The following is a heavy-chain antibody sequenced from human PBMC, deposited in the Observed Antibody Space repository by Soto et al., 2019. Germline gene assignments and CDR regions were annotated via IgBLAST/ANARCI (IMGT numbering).Heavy chain of an antibody. CDR2: ISGSGGST. D-gene: IGHD2-2*01. Sequence: GGSLRLSCAASGFTFSSYAMSWVRQAPGKGLEWVSAISGSGGSTYYADSVKGRFTISRDNSKNTLYLQMNSLRAEDTAVYYCAKYYRDIVVVPAANLFTGFDPWGQGTQVTVSS. CDR3: AKYYRDIVVVPAANLFTGFDP. J-gene: IGHJ5*02. CDR1: GFTFSSYA. V-gene: IGHV3-23*01.